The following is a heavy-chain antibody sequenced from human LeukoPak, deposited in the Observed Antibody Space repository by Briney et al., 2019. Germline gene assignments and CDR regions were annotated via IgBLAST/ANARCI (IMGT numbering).Heavy chain of an antibody. CDR2: IYSDGRT. D-gene: IGHD3-22*01. CDR3: ATLPYYYDSSGSYYFDY. V-gene: IGHV3-53*05. J-gene: IGHJ4*02. Sequence: PGGSLRLSCAASGFTVSNKYMTWVRQAPGKGLEWVSLIYSDGRTYYADSVKGRFTISRDNSKNTLYLQMNSLRVEDTAVYYCATLPYYYDSSGSYYFDYWGQGTLVTVSS. CDR1: GFTVSNKY.